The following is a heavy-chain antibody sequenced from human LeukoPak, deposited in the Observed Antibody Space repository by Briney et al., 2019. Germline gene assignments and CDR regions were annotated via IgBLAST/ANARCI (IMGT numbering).Heavy chain of an antibody. CDR3: ASGYGDYVDY. CDR1: GXTFRSYW. Sequence: GGSLRLSCAASGXTFRSYWMHWVRQAPGKGRVWVSRINDEGTSTSYADSVKGRFTISRDNAKNTLYLQMNSLRAEDPAVYYCASGYGDYVDYWGQGTLVTVSS. J-gene: IGHJ4*02. D-gene: IGHD4-17*01. V-gene: IGHV3-74*01. CDR2: INDEGTST.